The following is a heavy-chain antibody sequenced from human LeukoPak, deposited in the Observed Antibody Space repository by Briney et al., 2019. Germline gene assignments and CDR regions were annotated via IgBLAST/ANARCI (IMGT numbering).Heavy chain of an antibody. D-gene: IGHD3-10*01. CDR2: ISGSGGST. Sequence: GGSLRLSCAASGFTFSSYAMSWVRQAPGKGLEWVSAISGSGGSTYYADSVKGRFTVSRDNSKNTLYLQMNSLRAEDTAVYYCATAITMVRGVLPFDYWGQGTLVTVSS. J-gene: IGHJ4*02. CDR1: GFTFSSYA. CDR3: ATAITMVRGVLPFDY. V-gene: IGHV3-23*01.